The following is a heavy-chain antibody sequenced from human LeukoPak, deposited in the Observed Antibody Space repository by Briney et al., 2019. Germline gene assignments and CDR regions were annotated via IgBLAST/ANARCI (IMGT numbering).Heavy chain of an antibody. CDR2: ISGNGRNT. CDR1: GFTFSSCA. D-gene: IGHD3-3*01. CDR3: AKDQESYDSWSGYYID. Sequence: GGSLRLSCAASGFTFSSCAMSWVRQASGKGLEYVSAISGNGRNTYYADSVKGRFTISRDNSKNTLYLQMNSLRAKDTAIYYCAKDQESYDSWSGYYIDWGQGTVVTVSS. V-gene: IGHV3-23*01. J-gene: IGHJ4*02.